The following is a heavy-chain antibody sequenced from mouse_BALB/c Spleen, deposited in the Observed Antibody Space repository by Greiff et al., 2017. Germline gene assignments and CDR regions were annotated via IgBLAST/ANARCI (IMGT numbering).Heavy chain of an antibody. D-gene: IGHD2-4*01. Sequence: VQLQQSGPQLVRPGASVKISCKASGYSFTSYWMHWVKQRPGQGLEWIGMIDPSDSETRLNQKFKDKATLTVDKSSSTAYMQLSSPTSEDSAVYYCARVITYYYAMDYWGQGTSVTVSS. CDR3: ARVITYYYAMDY. J-gene: IGHJ4*01. CDR2: IDPSDSET. V-gene: IGHV1S126*01. CDR1: GYSFTSYW.